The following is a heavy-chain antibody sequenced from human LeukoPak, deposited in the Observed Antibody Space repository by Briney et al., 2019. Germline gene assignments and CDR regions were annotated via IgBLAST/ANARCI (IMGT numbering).Heavy chain of an antibody. Sequence: ASVKVSCKASGYTFTSYDINWVRQATGQGLEWMGWMNPDSGNTGYAQKFQGRVTITRNTSISTAYMELSSLRSEDTAVYYCARGLGIAENWFDPWGQGTLVTVSS. CDR3: ARGLGIAENWFDP. V-gene: IGHV1-8*03. CDR1: GYTFTSYD. CDR2: MNPDSGNT. J-gene: IGHJ5*02. D-gene: IGHD6-13*01.